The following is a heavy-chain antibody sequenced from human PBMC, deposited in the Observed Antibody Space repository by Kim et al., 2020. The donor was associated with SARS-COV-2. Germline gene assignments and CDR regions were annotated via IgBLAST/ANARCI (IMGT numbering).Heavy chain of an antibody. CDR1: GFTFSRYA. D-gene: IGHD6-13*01. J-gene: IGHJ4*02. CDR2: ISYDGSHT. CDR3: AQSNSSAWHYFNY. Sequence: GGSLRLSCAVSGFTFSRYAMHWVRQAPGKGLEWVAVISYDGSHTSYADSVKGRFTISRDNSKNTLYLQINNLRREDTAVYYCAQSNSSAWHYFNYWGQGT. V-gene: IGHV3-30*04.